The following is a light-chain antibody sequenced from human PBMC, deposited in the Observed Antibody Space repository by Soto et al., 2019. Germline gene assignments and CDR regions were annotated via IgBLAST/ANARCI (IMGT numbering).Light chain of an antibody. J-gene: IGLJ1*01. Sequence: QSALTQPASVSGSPGQSITISCTGTNSDVGGYNYVSWYQQHPGKAPKLMIYDVSNRPSGVSNRFSGSKSGNTASLTISGLQAEDEADYFCISYTTSSTLPYVFGTGTKVTVL. CDR1: NSDVGGYNY. CDR2: DVS. V-gene: IGLV2-14*01. CDR3: ISYTTSSTLPYV.